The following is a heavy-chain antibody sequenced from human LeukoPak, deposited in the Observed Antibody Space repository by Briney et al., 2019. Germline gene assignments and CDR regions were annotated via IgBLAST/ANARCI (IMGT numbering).Heavy chain of an antibody. CDR2: ISSLSSNI. CDR3: ARSGKFSSGWGFDF. V-gene: IGHV3-21*01. Sequence: PGGSLRLSCAASGFTFSDYGMNWVRQAPGKGLEWVSSISSLSSNIYYADSMKGRFTVSRDNARNSVDLQMNNLRVEDTAVYYCARSGKFSSGWGFDFWGQGILVTV. CDR1: GFTFSDYG. J-gene: IGHJ4*02. D-gene: IGHD6-19*01.